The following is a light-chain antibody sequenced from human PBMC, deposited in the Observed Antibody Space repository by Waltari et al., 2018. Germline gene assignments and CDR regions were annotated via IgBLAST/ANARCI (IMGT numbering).Light chain of an antibody. CDR2: EVT. CDR1: DSDVGFYNR. J-gene: IGLJ3*02. V-gene: IGLV2-18*02. CDR3: SSYTTSATWV. Sequence: QSALTQPPSVSGSPGQSVTLSCAGTDSDVGFYNRLSWYQQPPGTAPKLIIYEVTNRPSGVPDRFSGSKSGNTASLTISGLQTEDEADYYCSSYTTSATWVFGGGTKLTVL.